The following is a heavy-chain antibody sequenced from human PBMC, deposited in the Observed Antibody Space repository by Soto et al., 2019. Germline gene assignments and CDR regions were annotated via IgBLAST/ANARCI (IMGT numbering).Heavy chain of an antibody. D-gene: IGHD6-25*01. CDR2: ISTSTDNT. V-gene: IGHV1-18*04. J-gene: IGHJ3*02. CDR3: ARGEGMAARHGAYDI. Sequence: GASVKVSCKASGYTFTNYDVTWVRQAPGQGLEWMGWISTSTDNTNYAQKLQGRVTMTTDTSASTAYMELRSLRSDDTAVYYCARGEGMAARHGAYDIWGQGTTVTISS. CDR1: GYTFTNYD.